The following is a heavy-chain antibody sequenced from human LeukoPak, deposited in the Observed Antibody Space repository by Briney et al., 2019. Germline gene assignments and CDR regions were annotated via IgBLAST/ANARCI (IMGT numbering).Heavy chain of an antibody. Sequence: PSETLSLTCAVYGGSFSGYYWSWIRQPPGKGLESIGEINDSGSTNYNPSLKSRVTISLDTSKNQFSLKLSSVTAADTAVYYCARHKKTYYDFWSGYYSWFDPWGQGALVTVSS. CDR1: GGSFSGYY. J-gene: IGHJ5*02. V-gene: IGHV4-34*01. CDR2: INDSGST. D-gene: IGHD3-3*01. CDR3: ARHKKTYYDFWSGYYSWFDP.